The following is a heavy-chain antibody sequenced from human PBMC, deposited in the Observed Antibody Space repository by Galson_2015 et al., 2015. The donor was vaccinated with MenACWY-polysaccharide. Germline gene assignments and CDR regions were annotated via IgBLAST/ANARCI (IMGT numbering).Heavy chain of an antibody. CDR3: AKRVYCSTTSCPSAYYYYGMDV. V-gene: IGHV3-30*02. J-gene: IGHJ6*02. D-gene: IGHD2-2*01. CDR2: ILYDGGNK. Sequence: SLRLSCAASGFTFSSYGMHWVRQAPGKGLEWVAFILYDGGNKYYADSAKGRFTISRDNSKNTLYLQMNSLRAEDTAVYYCAKRVYCSTTSCPSAYYYYGMDVWGQGTTVTVSS. CDR1: GFTFSSYG.